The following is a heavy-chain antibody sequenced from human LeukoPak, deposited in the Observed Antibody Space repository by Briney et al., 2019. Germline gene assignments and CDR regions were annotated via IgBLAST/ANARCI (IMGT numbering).Heavy chain of an antibody. V-gene: IGHV4-61*02. CDR3: ARGEEGYSYGYNY. CDR2: IYTSGST. D-gene: IGHD5-18*01. Sequence: SETLSLTCTVSGGSISSGSYYWSWIRQPAGKGLEWIGRIYTSGSTNYNPSLKSRVTISVDTSKNQFSLKLSSVTAADTAVYYCARGEEGYSYGYNYWGQGTLVTVSS. CDR1: GGSISSGSYY. J-gene: IGHJ4*02.